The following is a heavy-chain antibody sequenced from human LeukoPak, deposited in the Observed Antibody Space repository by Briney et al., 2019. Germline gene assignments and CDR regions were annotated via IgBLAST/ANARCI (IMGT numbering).Heavy chain of an antibody. J-gene: IGHJ4*02. CDR2: IKEDGSAQ. CDR3: ARDQYDTWSRRGNFDS. V-gene: IGHV3-7*03. CDR1: GFTFSSYW. D-gene: IGHD3-3*01. Sequence: PGGSLRLSCAASGFTFSSYWMSWVRQAPGKGLEWVANIKEDGSAQYYADSVKGRFTISRDNTKNSLYLQVNSLRVEDTAVFYCARDQYDTWSRRGNFDSWGQGTLVIVSS.